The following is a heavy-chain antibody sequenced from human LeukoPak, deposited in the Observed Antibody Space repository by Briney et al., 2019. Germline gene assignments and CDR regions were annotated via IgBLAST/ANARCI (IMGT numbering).Heavy chain of an antibody. CDR3: ARHSSILCSGGSCYVFNSLSLDY. D-gene: IGHD2-15*01. V-gene: IGHV4-34*01. Sequence: PSETLSLTCAVYGGSFSGYYWSWIRQPPGKGLEWIGEINHSGSTNYNPSLKSRVTISVDTSKNQFSLKLSSVTAADTAVHYCARHSSILCSGGSCYVFNSLSLDYWGQGTLVTVSS. CDR2: INHSGST. J-gene: IGHJ4*02. CDR1: GGSFSGYY.